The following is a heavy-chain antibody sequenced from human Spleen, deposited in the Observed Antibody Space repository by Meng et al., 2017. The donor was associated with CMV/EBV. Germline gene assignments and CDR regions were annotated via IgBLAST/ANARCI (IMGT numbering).Heavy chain of an antibody. V-gene: IGHV4-59*01. D-gene: IGHD3-22*01. CDR3: ARDGVATTDYYDSSGLYYYYGMDV. CDR2: IYYSGST. J-gene: IGHJ6*02. CDR1: GGSISSYY. Sequence: SETLSLTCTVPGGSISSYYWSWIRQLPGKGLEWIGYIYYSGSTNYTPSLKSRVTISVDTSKNQFSLKLSSVTAANTAVYYCARDGVATTDYYDSSGLYYYYGMDVWGQGTTVTVSS.